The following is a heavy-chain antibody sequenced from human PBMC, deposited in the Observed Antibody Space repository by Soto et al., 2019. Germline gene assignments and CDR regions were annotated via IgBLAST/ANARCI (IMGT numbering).Heavy chain of an antibody. CDR3: AKTAATPFGDFVFVR. J-gene: IGHJ4*02. D-gene: IGHD4-17*01. CDR1: RFTFGDYP. CDR2: ISDTSIDT. Sequence: LRLSCVASRFTFGDYPMNWVRQAPGKGLEWVSGISDTSIDTYYADSVKGRFTISRDNSQSMLFLHMSSLRAEDTALYYCAKTAATPFGDFVFVRWGQGTLVTVSS. V-gene: IGHV3-23*01.